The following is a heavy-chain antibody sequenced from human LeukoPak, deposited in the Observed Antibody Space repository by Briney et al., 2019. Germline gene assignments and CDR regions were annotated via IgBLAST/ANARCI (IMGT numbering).Heavy chain of an antibody. CDR3: ARGLNTPYSDSSGYYPYYFDY. CDR1: GGSFSGYY. Sequence: PSETLSLTCAVYGGSFSGYYWSWIRQPPGKGLEWIGEINHSGSTNYNPSLKSRVTISVDTSKNQFSLKLSSVTAAGTAVYYCARGLNTPYSDSSGYYPYYFDYWGQGTLVTVSS. D-gene: IGHD3-22*01. CDR2: INHSGST. V-gene: IGHV4-34*01. J-gene: IGHJ4*02.